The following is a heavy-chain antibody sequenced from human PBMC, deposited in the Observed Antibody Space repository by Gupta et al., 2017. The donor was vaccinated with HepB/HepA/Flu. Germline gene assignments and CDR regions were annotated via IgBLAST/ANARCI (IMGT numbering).Heavy chain of an antibody. V-gene: IGHV4-39*01. Sequence: QLQLQESGPGLVKPSETLSLTCTVSGGSISSSSYYWGWIRQPPGKGLEWIGSIYYSGSTYYNPSLKSRVTISVDTSKNQFSLKLSSVTAADTAVYYCARQPAAPMYYFDYWGQGTLVTVSS. CDR3: ARQPAAPMYYFDY. CDR1: GGSISSSSYY. D-gene: IGHD6-25*01. CDR2: IYYSGST. J-gene: IGHJ4*02.